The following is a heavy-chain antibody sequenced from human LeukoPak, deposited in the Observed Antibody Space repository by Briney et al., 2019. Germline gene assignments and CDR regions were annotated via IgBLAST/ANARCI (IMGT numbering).Heavy chain of an antibody. J-gene: IGHJ4*02. Sequence: GGSLRLSCAASGFTFSSYAMSWVRQAPGKGLEWVSAISGSGGSTYYADSVKGWFTISRDNSKNTLYLQMNSLRAEDTAVYYCANDYYCDSSGYRREDFDYWGQGTLVTVSS. CDR1: GFTFSSYA. D-gene: IGHD3-22*01. CDR2: ISGSGGST. V-gene: IGHV3-23*01. CDR3: ANDYYCDSSGYRREDFDY.